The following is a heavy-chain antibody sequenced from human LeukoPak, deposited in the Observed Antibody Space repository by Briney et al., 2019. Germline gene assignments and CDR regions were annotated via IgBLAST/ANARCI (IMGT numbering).Heavy chain of an antibody. CDR3: AKATSHRSYDILTGYHDAFDI. D-gene: IGHD3-9*01. J-gene: IGHJ3*02. Sequence: PGGSLRLSCAASGFTFDDYAMHWVRQAPGKGLEWVSGISWNSGSIGYADSVKGRFTISRDNAKNSLYLQMNSLRAEDTALYYCAKATSHRSYDILTGYHDAFDIWGQGTMVTVSS. CDR1: GFTFDDYA. V-gene: IGHV3-9*01. CDR2: ISWNSGSI.